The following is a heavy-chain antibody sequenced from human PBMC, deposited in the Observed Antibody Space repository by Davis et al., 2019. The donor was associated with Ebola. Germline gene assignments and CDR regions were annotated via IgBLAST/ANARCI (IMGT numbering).Heavy chain of an antibody. Sequence: GESLKISCGVSGFIFSDYEMNWVRQAPGKGLEWISYISSSGDAYYADSVKGRFITSRDNARNSLDLQMNNLRVEDTAVYHCVPGTWIRGQGILVTVSS. D-gene: IGHD5-18*01. V-gene: IGHV3-48*03. CDR3: VPGTWI. CDR2: ISSSGDA. CDR1: GFIFSDYE. J-gene: IGHJ4*02.